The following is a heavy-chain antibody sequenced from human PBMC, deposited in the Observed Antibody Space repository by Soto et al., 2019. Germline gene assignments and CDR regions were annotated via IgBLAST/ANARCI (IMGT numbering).Heavy chain of an antibody. CDR1: GFTFSSYW. Sequence: GGSLRLSCAASGFTFSSYWMSWVRQAPGKGLEWVANIKQDGSEKYYVDSVKGRFTISRDNAKNSLYLQMNSLRAEDTAVYYCASSTSIEYSSSYHDAFDIWGQGTMVTVSS. CDR3: ASSTSIEYSSSYHDAFDI. V-gene: IGHV3-7*01. J-gene: IGHJ3*02. D-gene: IGHD6-6*01. CDR2: IKQDGSEK.